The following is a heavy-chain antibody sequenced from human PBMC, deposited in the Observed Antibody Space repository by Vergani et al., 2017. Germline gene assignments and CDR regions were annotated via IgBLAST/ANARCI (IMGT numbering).Heavy chain of an antibody. V-gene: IGHV4-30-2*01. Sequence: QLQLQESGSGLVKPSQTLSLNFAASGGSISSGAFSWGWIRQTPGRGLQWIGHIFQSGSPDYNASLKSRVNISLDKSKNHFSLSLSSVTAADTAVYYCARGYNSDWIWSWFDPWGQGTLVTVSA. CDR1: GGSISSGAFS. CDR3: ARGYNSDWIWSWFDP. D-gene: IGHD6-19*01. CDR2: IFQSGSP. J-gene: IGHJ5*02.